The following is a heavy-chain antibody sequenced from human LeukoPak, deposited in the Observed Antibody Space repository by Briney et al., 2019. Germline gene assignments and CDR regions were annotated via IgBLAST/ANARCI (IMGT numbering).Heavy chain of an antibody. CDR3: ARDENGYVWGSFRA. D-gene: IGHD3-16*02. Sequence: SSETLSLTCTVSGGSISSSSYYWGWIRQPPGKGLEWIGNIYYSGSTYYNPSLESRVTMSLDTSKNQFSLKLSSVTAADTAIYYCARDENGYVWGSFRAWGQGTLVTVSS. CDR1: GGSISSSSYY. V-gene: IGHV4-39*07. CDR2: IYYSGST. J-gene: IGHJ5*02.